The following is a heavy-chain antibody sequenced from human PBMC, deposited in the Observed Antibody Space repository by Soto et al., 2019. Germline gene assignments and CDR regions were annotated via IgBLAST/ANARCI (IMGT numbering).Heavy chain of an antibody. CDR2: ISAYNGNT. CDR3: ARGWDSSGWSYYFDY. D-gene: IGHD6-19*01. V-gene: IGHV1-18*01. J-gene: IGHJ4*02. Sequence: ASVKVSCKASGYTFTSYGISWVRQAPGQGLEWMGWISAYNGNTNYAQKLQGRVTMTTDTSTSTAYMELRSLRSDDTAVYYCARGWDSSGWSYYFDYWGQGTLVTSPQ. CDR1: GYTFTSYG.